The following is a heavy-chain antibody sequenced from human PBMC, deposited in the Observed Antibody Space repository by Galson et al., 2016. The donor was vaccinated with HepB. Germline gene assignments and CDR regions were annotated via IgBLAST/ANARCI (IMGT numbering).Heavy chain of an antibody. D-gene: IGHD3-10*01. CDR2: IKQDGSEE. Sequence: SLRLSCAASGFTFSTYGMHWVRQAPGKGLEWVANIKQDGSEEYYVDSVKGRFTISRDNAKNSLYLQMNSLRAEDTAVYYCARRRGSGSHDYWGQGTLVTVAS. CDR3: ARRRGSGSHDY. CDR1: GFTFSTYG. V-gene: IGHV3-7*05. J-gene: IGHJ4*02.